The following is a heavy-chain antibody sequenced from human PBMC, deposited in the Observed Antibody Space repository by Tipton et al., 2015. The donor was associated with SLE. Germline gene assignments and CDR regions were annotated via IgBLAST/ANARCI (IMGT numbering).Heavy chain of an antibody. Sequence: TLSLTCTVSGGSISSSEYFWGWIRQPPGKGLEWIGSIYYSGKANYKPSLKSRVTVSADTSKNQFSLKLTSVTAADTAMYYCARELRGGFDFWGQGALVTVSS. CDR1: GGSISSSEYF. D-gene: IGHD3-16*01. CDR3: ARELRGGFDF. J-gene: IGHJ4*02. V-gene: IGHV4-39*07. CDR2: IYYSGKA.